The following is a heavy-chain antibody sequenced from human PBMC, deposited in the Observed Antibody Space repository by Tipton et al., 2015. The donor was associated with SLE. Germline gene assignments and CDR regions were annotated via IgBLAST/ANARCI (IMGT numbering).Heavy chain of an antibody. J-gene: IGHJ3*02. Sequence: TLSLTCTVSGASISSPSWWSWIRQPPGKGLEWIGYIYYSGSTNYNPSLKSRVIISVDTSNNQFSLKLSSVTAADTAVYYCARQRGRDAFDIWGQGTMVTVSS. CDR1: GASISSPSW. V-gene: IGHV4-59*01. CDR3: ARQRGRDAFDI. D-gene: IGHD3-10*01. CDR2: IYYSGST.